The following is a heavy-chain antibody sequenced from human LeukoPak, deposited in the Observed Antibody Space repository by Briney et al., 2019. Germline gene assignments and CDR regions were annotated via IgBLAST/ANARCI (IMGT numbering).Heavy chain of an antibody. V-gene: IGHV3-30*01. CDR2: ISYDGSNK. Sequence: GGSLRLSCAASGFTFSSYAMHWVRQAPGKGLEWVAVISYDGSNKYYADSVKGRFTISRDNSKNTLYLQMNSLRAEDTAVYYCARDYCGGDCYPWNWGQGTLVTVSS. D-gene: IGHD2-21*02. J-gene: IGHJ4*02. CDR3: ARDYCGGDCYPWN. CDR1: GFTFSSYA.